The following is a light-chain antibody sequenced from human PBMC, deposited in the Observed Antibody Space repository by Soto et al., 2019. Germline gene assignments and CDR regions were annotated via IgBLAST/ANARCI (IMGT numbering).Light chain of an antibody. CDR2: AAS. CDR1: QSISSY. J-gene: IGKJ5*01. V-gene: IGKV1-39*01. CDR3: QHCYSTPFT. Sequence: DIQMTQSPSSLSASVGDRVTITCRASQSISSYLNWYQQKPGKAPKLLIYAASSLQSGVPSRFSGSGSGTDFTLTISSLQPEDFATYYCQHCYSTPFTFGQGTRLESK.